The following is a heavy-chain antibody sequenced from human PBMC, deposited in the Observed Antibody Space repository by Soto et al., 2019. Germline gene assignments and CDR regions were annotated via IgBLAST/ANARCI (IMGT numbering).Heavy chain of an antibody. Sequence: ASVKVSCNASGYTFTSYYMHWVRQAPGQGLEWMGILNPSGGSTSYAQKFQGRVTMTRDTSTSTVYMELSSLRSEDTAVYYCARDSSVIAVAGTDYGGQGTLVTVSS. D-gene: IGHD6-19*01. CDR1: GYTFTSYY. V-gene: IGHV1-46*01. CDR2: LNPSGGST. CDR3: ARDSSVIAVAGTDY. J-gene: IGHJ4*02.